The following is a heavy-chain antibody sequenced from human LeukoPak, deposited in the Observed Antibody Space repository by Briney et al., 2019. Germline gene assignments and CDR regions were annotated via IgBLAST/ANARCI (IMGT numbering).Heavy chain of an antibody. CDR2: IYHSGST. Sequence: PSETLSLTCTVSGYSISSGYYWGWIRQPPGKGLEWIGSIYHSGSTYYNPSLKSRVTISVDTSKNQFSLKLSSVTAADTAVYYCARGGYCGGDCYSWVRNWFDPWGQGTLVTVSS. CDR1: GYSISSGYY. J-gene: IGHJ5*02. V-gene: IGHV4-38-2*02. D-gene: IGHD2-21*02. CDR3: ARGGYCGGDCYSWVRNWFDP.